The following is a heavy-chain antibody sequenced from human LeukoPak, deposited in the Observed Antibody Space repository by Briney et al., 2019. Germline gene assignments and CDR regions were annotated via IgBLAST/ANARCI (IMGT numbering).Heavy chain of an antibody. D-gene: IGHD6-13*01. CDR3: ARGLDTGRYSGSSFY. CDR1: GFTFSAYY. Sequence: ASVKVSCKASGFTFSAYYLHWVRQAPGQGLEWMGWINPNSGGTYYAQNFQGRVTMTRDTSISTAYMELSRLRSDDTAVYYCARGLDTGRYSGSSFYWGQGTLVTVSS. CDR2: INPNSGGT. J-gene: IGHJ4*02. V-gene: IGHV1-2*02.